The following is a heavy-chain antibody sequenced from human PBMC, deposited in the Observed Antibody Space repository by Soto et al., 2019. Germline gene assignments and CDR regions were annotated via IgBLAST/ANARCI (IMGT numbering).Heavy chain of an antibody. Sequence: SVKVSCKASGGTFSSYAISWVRQAPGQGLEWMGGIIPIFGTANYAQKFQGRVTITADESTSTAYMELSSLRSEDTAVYYCARDWGYCGGDCYPLDYWGQGTLVTVSS. J-gene: IGHJ4*02. V-gene: IGHV1-69*13. CDR2: IIPIFGTA. CDR3: ARDWGYCGGDCYPLDY. CDR1: GGTFSSYA. D-gene: IGHD2-21*02.